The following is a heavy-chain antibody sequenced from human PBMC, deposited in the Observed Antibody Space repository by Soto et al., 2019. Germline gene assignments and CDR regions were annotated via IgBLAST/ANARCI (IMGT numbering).Heavy chain of an antibody. Sequence: QVQLVQSGAEVKKPGSSVKVSCKASGGTFSSYAISWVRQAPGQGLEWMGGIIPIFGTANYAQKFQGRVTITADESTSTAYTELSSLRSEDTAVYYCARPDTAMVYGTNDYWGQGTLVTVSS. V-gene: IGHV1-69*01. CDR2: IIPIFGTA. D-gene: IGHD5-18*01. J-gene: IGHJ4*02. CDR1: GGTFSSYA. CDR3: ARPDTAMVYGTNDY.